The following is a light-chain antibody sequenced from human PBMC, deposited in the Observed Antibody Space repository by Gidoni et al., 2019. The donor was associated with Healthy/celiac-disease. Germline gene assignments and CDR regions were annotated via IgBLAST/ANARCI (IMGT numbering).Light chain of an antibody. CDR2: AAS. Sequence: DIQMTQSPSSLSASVGDSVTITSRASQHISSYLNWYQQKPGQAPKLLIYAASSLQSGVPARFSGSGSGTDFTLTISSLQPEDFATYYCQQSYSTPLTFGGGTKVEIK. CDR3: QQSYSTPLT. J-gene: IGKJ4*01. V-gene: IGKV1-39*01. CDR1: QHISSY.